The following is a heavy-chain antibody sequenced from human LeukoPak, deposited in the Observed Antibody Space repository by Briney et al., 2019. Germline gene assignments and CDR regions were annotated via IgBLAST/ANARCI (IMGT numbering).Heavy chain of an antibody. V-gene: IGHV3-23*01. J-gene: IGHJ4*02. CDR1: GFTFSSYA. Sequence: PGGSLRLSCAASGFTFSSYAMHWVRQAPGKGLEWVSGVSDSGVSTYYADSVKGRFTISRDNSKNTLYLQMNSLRAEDTAVYYCAKDQNWPFPSFDYWGQGTLVTVSS. CDR3: AKDQNWPFPSFDY. CDR2: VSDSGVST. D-gene: IGHD1-1*01.